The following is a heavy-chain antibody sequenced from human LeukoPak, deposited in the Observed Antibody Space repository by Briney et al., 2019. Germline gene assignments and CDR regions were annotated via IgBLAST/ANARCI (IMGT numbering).Heavy chain of an antibody. V-gene: IGHV4-39*01. D-gene: IGHD3-10*01. CDR2: IYYSGST. Sequence: SETLSLTCAVSDDSIRSSAYYWGWIRQPPGKGLEWIGSIYYSGSTYYNPSLKSRVTISIDTSKNQFSLKLSSVTAADTAVYYCGSEPYGSGSFLGAFDIWGQGTMVTVSS. J-gene: IGHJ3*02. CDR1: DDSIRSSAYY. CDR3: GSEPYGSGSFLGAFDI.